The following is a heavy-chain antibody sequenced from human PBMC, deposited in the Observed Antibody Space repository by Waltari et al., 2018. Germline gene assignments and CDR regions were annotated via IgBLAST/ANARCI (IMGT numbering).Heavy chain of an antibody. J-gene: IGHJ4*02. CDR2: IYHSGSN. CDR1: GSSVTGDW. CDR3: ARWSARISQREFYFDY. V-gene: IGHV4-4*02. D-gene: IGHD6-25*01. Sequence: QVHLQESGPGLVKPSGTLSLTCEVSGSSVTGDWWGWVRQPPGQGLEWMGEIYHSGSNNSNPALKSLLAMSVDKSKNEFSLKLTSVTAADTAVYYCARWSARISQREFYFDYWGQGILVTISS.